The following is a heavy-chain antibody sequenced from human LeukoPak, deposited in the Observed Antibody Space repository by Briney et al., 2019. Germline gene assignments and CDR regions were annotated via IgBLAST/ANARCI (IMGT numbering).Heavy chain of an antibody. Sequence: GASVKVSCKASGYTFTGYYMHWVRQAPGQGLEWMGIINPSGGSTSYAQKFQGRVTMTRDTSTSTVYMELSSLRSEDTAVYYCARDLNPISITMVRGVDWGQGTLVTVSS. CDR2: INPSGGST. J-gene: IGHJ4*02. D-gene: IGHD3-10*01. CDR1: GYTFTGYY. CDR3: ARDLNPISITMVRGVD. V-gene: IGHV1-46*01.